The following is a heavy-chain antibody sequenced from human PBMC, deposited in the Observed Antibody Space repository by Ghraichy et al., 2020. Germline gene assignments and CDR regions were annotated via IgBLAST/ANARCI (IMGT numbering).Heavy chain of an antibody. CDR3: ARSPNGAGYYYFDY. D-gene: IGHD5-18*01. V-gene: IGHV1-2*02. J-gene: IGHJ4*02. Sequence: ASVKVSCKASGYTFTGYYMHWVRQAPGQGLEWMGWINPNSGGTNYAQKFQGRVTMTRDTSISTAYMELSRLRSDDTAVYYCARSPNGAGYYYFDYWGQGTLVTVSS. CDR2: INPNSGGT. CDR1: GYTFTGYY.